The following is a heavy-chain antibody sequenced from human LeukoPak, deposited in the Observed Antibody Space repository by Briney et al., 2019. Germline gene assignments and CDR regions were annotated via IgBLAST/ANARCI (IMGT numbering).Heavy chain of an antibody. CDR1: GFTFSSYS. V-gene: IGHV3-48*04. J-gene: IGHJ1*01. D-gene: IGHD6-13*01. Sequence: PGGSLRLSCAASGFTFSSYSMNWVRQAPGKGLEWVSYISSSSSTIYYADSVKGRFTISRDNAKNSLYLQMNSLRAEDTAVYYCARGGGSSSIMRYFQHWGQGTLVTVSS. CDR2: ISSSSSTI. CDR3: ARGGGSSSIMRYFQH.